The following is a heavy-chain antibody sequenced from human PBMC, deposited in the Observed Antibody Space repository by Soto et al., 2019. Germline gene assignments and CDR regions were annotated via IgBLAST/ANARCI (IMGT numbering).Heavy chain of an antibody. V-gene: IGHV4-4*02. J-gene: IGHJ6*02. Sequence: SETLFPTCAVSGGSISSSNWWSWVRQPPGKGLEWIGGIYHSGSTNYNPSLKSRVTISVDKSKNQFSLKLSSVTAADTAVYYCARVSGSYYYGMDVWGQGTTVT. D-gene: IGHD1-26*01. CDR1: GGSISSSNW. CDR2: IYHSGST. CDR3: ARVSGSYYYGMDV.